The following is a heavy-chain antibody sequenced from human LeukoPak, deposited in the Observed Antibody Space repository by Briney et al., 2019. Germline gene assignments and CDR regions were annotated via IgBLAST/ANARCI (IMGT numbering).Heavy chain of an antibody. V-gene: IGHV3-74*01. CDR1: GFTFSSYW. D-gene: IGHD1-1*01. Sequence: GGSLRLSCAASGFTFSSYWMHWVRQAPGKGLVWVSRINSDGSSTGYADSVKGRFTISRDNAKNTLYLQMNSLRAEDTAVYYCARASGTGTTYVWFDPWGQGTLVTVSS. CDR3: ARASGTGTTYVWFDP. J-gene: IGHJ5*02. CDR2: INSDGSST.